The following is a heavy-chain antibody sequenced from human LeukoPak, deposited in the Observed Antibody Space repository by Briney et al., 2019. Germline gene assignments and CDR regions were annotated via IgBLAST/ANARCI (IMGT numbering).Heavy chain of an antibody. CDR2: IYYSGSA. J-gene: IGHJ4*02. V-gene: IGHV4-59*01. CDR1: GGSISSYY. Sequence: SETLSLTCTVPGGSISSYYWSWIRPPPGKGLDWIEYIYYSGSANYNPSLKSRVTISVDTSKNQFSLKLSSVTAADTAVYYCARDGGRSSAIDYWGQVTLVTVSS. D-gene: IGHD6-19*01. CDR3: ARDGGRSSAIDY.